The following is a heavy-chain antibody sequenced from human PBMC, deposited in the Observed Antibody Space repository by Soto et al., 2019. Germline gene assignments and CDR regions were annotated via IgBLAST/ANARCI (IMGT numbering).Heavy chain of an antibody. CDR3: GRSHGAGSY. Sequence: QVRLVESGGDLVKPGESLRLSCVASGFTFIDYYMNWVRQAPGKGLEWISYISSTGKNIYYSDSVKGRFIVSRDNAKNSLFLQMNSLTADDTAVYYCGRSHGAGSYWGQGTRVTVCS. V-gene: IGHV3-11*01. CDR2: ISSTGKNI. D-gene: IGHD4-17*01. J-gene: IGHJ4*02. CDR1: GFTFIDYY.